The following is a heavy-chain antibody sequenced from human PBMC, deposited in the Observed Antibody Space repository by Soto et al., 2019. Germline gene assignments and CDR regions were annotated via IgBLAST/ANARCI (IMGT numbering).Heavy chain of an antibody. CDR3: VRGGGGGLFDP. Sequence: PGGSLRLSCAASGFTFSNYAIHWIRQAPGKGLEWLSYISPGSRYPAYADSVKGRFTISRDNAKRSLYLQTMSLTAEDTAIYYCVRGGGGGLFDPWGQGTMVTVSS. D-gene: IGHD2-15*01. CDR2: ISPGSRYP. CDR1: GFTFSNYA. J-gene: IGHJ5*02. V-gene: IGHV3-11*06.